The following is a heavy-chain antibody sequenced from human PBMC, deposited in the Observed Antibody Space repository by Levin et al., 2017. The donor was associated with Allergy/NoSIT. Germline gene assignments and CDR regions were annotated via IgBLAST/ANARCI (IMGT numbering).Heavy chain of an antibody. CDR3: ARNRTLRRRGPDY. Sequence: GGSLRLSCAASGFIFSNYDMNWVRQAPGKGLEWVSSMGTSSRYIYYADSVRGRFTISRDNAKNSLYLQMNSLRVEDTAVYYCARNRTLRRRGPDYWGQGTLVTVSS. CDR2: MGTSSRYI. J-gene: IGHJ4*02. CDR1: GFIFSNYD. V-gene: IGHV3-21*01.